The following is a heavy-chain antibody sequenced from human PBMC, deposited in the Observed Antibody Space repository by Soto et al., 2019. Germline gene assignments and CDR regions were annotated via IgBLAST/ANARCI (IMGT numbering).Heavy chain of an antibody. CDR3: GIYVYSDPWGPHDS. CDR1: GFTFNNYA. Sequence: GGSLRLSCAASGFTFNNYAMTWVRQAPGKGLEWVSTISGRRGGTYYADSVKGRFTISRDNSKSTLYLQMNSLRAEDTAVYYCGIYVYSDPWGPHDSWGRGTLVPVSS. J-gene: IGHJ4*02. CDR2: ISGRRGGT. D-gene: IGHD2-15*01. V-gene: IGHV3-23*01.